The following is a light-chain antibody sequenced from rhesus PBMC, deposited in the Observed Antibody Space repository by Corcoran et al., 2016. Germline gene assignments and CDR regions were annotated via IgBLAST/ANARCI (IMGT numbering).Light chain of an antibody. CDR2: AAS. Sequence: DIQMTQSPSSLSASVGDRVTITCRASQGISDYLSWYQQKQGKVPKRLIDAASSLESGVPSRFSGSGAGTVFTRTISSLQPEDFAAYYCLHGYSTPPTFGGGTKVELK. J-gene: IGKJ4*01. V-gene: IGKV1-36*02. CDR1: QGISDY. CDR3: LHGYSTPPT.